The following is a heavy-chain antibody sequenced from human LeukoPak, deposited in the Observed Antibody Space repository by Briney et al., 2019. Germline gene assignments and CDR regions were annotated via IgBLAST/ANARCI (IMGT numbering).Heavy chain of an antibody. CDR3: ARAGATVSYDAFDI. J-gene: IGHJ3*02. V-gene: IGHV4-39*01. CDR1: GGSISSSSYY. D-gene: IGHD1-26*01. Sequence: PSETLSLTCTVSGGSISSSSYYWGWIRQPPGKGLEWIGSIYYSGSTYYNPSLKSRVTISVDTSKNQFSLKLSSVTAADTAVYYCARAGATVSYDAFDIWGQGTMVTVSS. CDR2: IYYSGST.